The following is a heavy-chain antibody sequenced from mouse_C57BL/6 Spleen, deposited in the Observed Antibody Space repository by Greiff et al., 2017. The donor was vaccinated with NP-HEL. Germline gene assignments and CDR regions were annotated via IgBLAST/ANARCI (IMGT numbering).Heavy chain of an antibody. CDR2: ISDGGSYT. Sequence: EVQRVESGGGLVKPGGSLKLSCAASGFTFSSYAMSWVRQTPEKRLEWVATISDGGSYTYYPDNVKGRFTISRDNAKNNLYLQMSHLKSEDTAMYYCARGGYPNQGWFAYWGQGTLVTVSA. J-gene: IGHJ3*01. V-gene: IGHV5-4*01. D-gene: IGHD3-1*01. CDR1: GFTFSSYA. CDR3: ARGGYPNQGWFAY.